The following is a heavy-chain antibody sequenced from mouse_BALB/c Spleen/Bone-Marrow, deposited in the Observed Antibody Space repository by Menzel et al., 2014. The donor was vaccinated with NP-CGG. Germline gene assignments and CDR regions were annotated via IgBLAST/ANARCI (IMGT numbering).Heavy chain of an antibody. CDR1: GYTFTRYW. Sequence: QVPLQQSGAELVKPGASVKLSCKASGYTFTRYWMHWVKQRPGQGLEWIGEIDPSDSYTNYNQKFKGKATLTVDKSSSTAYMQLSSLTSEDSAVYYCARDSITTGVATDYWGQGTTLTVSS. V-gene: IGHV1-69*02. J-gene: IGHJ2*01. CDR3: ARDSITTGVATDY. D-gene: IGHD1-1*01. CDR2: IDPSDSYT.